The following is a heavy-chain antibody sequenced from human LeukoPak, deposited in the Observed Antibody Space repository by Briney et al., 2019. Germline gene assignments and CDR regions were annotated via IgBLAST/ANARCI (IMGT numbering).Heavy chain of an antibody. CDR3: AKDFYHSYGSRYDY. Sequence: GGSLRLSCAASGFTFSSHAISWVRQAPGKGLEWVSAISGSGGGTSYADSVKGRFTISRDNSKNTLYLQMNSLRAEETAAYYCAKDFYHSYGSRYDYWGQATLVTVSS. J-gene: IGHJ4*02. CDR2: ISGSGGGT. V-gene: IGHV3-23*01. CDR1: GFTFSSHA. D-gene: IGHD5-18*01.